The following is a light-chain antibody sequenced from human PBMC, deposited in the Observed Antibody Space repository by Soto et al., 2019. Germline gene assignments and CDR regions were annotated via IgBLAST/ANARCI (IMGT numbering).Light chain of an antibody. Sequence: EIVLTQSPATLSLSPGERATLSCRASQSVSSYLAWYQQKPGQAPRLLIYDASNRATGIPARFSGSGSGTDFTLTISTLEPEDFAVYYCQQHINRLSFGGGTKV. CDR2: DAS. CDR3: QQHINRLS. V-gene: IGKV3-11*01. J-gene: IGKJ4*01. CDR1: QSVSSY.